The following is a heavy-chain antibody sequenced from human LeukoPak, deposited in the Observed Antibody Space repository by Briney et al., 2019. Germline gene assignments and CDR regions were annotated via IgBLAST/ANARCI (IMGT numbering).Heavy chain of an antibody. V-gene: IGHV4-4*02. J-gene: IGHJ6*02. CDR1: GGSIRSSNW. CDR3: ATPPDSYGMDV. Sequence: SETLSLTCAVSGGSIRSSNWWSWVRQPPGKGLEWIGEIYHSGSTNYNPSLKSRVTISVDKSKNQFSLKLSSVTAADTAVYYCATPPDSYGMDVWGQGTTVTASS. D-gene: IGHD1-14*01. CDR2: IYHSGST.